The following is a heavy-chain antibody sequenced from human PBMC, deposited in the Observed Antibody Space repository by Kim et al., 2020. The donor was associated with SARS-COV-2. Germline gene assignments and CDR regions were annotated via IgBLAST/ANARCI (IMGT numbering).Heavy chain of an antibody. CDR3: ARLGSYYGSGTTSYYFDY. Sequence: ASLKVSCKASGYTFTSYAMHWVRQAPGQRLEWMGWINAGNGNTKYSQKVQGRVTITRDTSASTAYMELSSLRSEDTAVYYCARLGSYYGSGTTSYYFDYWGQGTLVTVSS. V-gene: IGHV1-3*01. CDR1: GYTFTSYA. CDR2: INAGNGNT. J-gene: IGHJ4*02. D-gene: IGHD3-10*01.